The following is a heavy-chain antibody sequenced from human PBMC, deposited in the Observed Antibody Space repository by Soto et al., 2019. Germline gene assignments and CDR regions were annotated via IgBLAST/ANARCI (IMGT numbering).Heavy chain of an antibody. CDR1: GLTFNKYW. V-gene: IGHV3-7*03. Sequence: GGSLRLSCAASGLTFNKYWMTWVRQAPGKGLEWVATIKHDGSEKSNLDSVEGRFTISRDNARNSLSLQMSSLRSEDTAVYYCATSEQQLVQYYYYGMDVWGQGTTVTVSS. J-gene: IGHJ6*02. CDR2: IKHDGSEK. CDR3: ATSEQQLVQYYYYGMDV. D-gene: IGHD6-13*01.